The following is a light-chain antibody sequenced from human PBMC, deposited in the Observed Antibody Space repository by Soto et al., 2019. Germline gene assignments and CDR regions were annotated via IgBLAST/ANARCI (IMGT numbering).Light chain of an antibody. V-gene: IGKV3-20*01. CDR3: QFYGDPSKT. CDR1: QSVSSSY. Sequence: EIVLTHSPGTLSLSPVERATLSFSASQSVSSSYLAWYQQKPGQAPRLLIYGASSRATGIPDRFSGSGSGTDFTLTISRLEPEDFAVYYCQFYGDPSKTFGQGTKVDIK. J-gene: IGKJ1*01. CDR2: GAS.